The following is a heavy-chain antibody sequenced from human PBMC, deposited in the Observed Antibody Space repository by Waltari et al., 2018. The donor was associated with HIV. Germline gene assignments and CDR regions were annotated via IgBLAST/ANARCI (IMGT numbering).Heavy chain of an antibody. CDR3: ARDDDYGDYGWFDP. J-gene: IGHJ5*02. Sequence: QVQLVESGGGVVQPGRSLRLSCAASGFTFSSYGMHWVRQAPGKGLEWVAVIWYDGSNKYYADSVKGRFTISRDNSKNTLYLQMNSLRAEDTAVYYCARDDDYGDYGWFDPWGQGTLVTVSS. D-gene: IGHD4-17*01. CDR1: GFTFSSYG. V-gene: IGHV3-33*01. CDR2: IWYDGSNK.